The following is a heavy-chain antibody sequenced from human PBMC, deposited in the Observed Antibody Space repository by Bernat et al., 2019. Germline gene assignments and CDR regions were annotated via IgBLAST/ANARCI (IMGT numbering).Heavy chain of an antibody. CDR2: IKSNSVGGTA. CDR1: GFTFNNAW. J-gene: IGHJ4*02. CDR3: STHVFMIFEVASDY. V-gene: IGHV3-15*07. D-gene: IGHD3-3*01. Sequence: EVQLVESGGGLVKPGGSLRLSCAASGFTFNNAWMNWVRQAPGKGLEWVGRIKSNSVGGTAEYAAPVKGRFTISRDDSKSTLYLQMNSLKIEDTAVYYCSTHVFMIFEVASDYWGQGTLVTVSS.